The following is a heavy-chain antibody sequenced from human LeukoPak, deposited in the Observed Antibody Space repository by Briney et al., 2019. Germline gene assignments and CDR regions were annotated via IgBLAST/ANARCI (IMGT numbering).Heavy chain of an antibody. CDR2: ISGSGGRT. D-gene: IGHD2-2*01. J-gene: IGHJ4*02. CDR3: AKDRGLAVVVPAVD. CDR1: GFTFSTYG. Sequence: GGSLRLSCAASGFTFSTYGMSWVRQAPGKGLDWVSAISGSGGRTNYADSVAGRFTVSRDNSKNTLYLQMNSLRAEDTAVYYCAKDRGLAVVVPAVDWGQGTLVTVSS. V-gene: IGHV3-23*01.